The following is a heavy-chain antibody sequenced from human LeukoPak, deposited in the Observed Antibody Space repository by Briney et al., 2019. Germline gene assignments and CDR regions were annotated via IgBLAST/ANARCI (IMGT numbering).Heavy chain of an antibody. CDR3: ARDSYSGYDLGSDY. V-gene: IGHV1-18*01. J-gene: IGHJ4*02. CDR1: GYTFTSYG. CDR2: ISAYNGNT. D-gene: IGHD5-12*01. Sequence: GASVKVSCKASGYTFTSYGISWVRQAPEQGLEWMGWISAYNGNTNYAQKLQGRVTMTTDTSTSTAYMELRSLRSDDTAVYYCARDSYSGYDLGSDYWGQGTLVTVSS.